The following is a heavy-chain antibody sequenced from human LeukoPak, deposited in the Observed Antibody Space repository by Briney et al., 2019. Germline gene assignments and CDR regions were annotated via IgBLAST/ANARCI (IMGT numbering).Heavy chain of an antibody. CDR1: GYSFTNYW. Sequence: GESLKISCKGSGYSFTNYWIAWVRQMPGKGLEWMGSIYPGDSDTRYSPSFEGQVTISADNPFTTAYLQWSGLKASDTALYYCARRADGYRKRFDYWGQGTLVTFSS. CDR3: ARRADGYRKRFDY. V-gene: IGHV5-51*01. CDR2: IYPGDSDT. D-gene: IGHD5-24*01. J-gene: IGHJ4*02.